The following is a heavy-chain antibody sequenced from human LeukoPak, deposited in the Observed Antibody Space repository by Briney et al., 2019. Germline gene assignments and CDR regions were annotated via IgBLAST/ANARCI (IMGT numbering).Heavy chain of an antibody. CDR3: ARGSSGWYGVQFDY. V-gene: IGHV3-48*01. CDR2: ISSSSSTI. Sequence: GGSLRLSCAASGFTFSSYSMNWVRQAPGKGLQWVSYISSSSSTIYYADSVKGRFTISRDNAKNSLYLQMNSLRAEDTAVYYCARGSSGWYGVQFDYWGQGTLVTVSS. J-gene: IGHJ4*02. CDR1: GFTFSSYS. D-gene: IGHD6-19*01.